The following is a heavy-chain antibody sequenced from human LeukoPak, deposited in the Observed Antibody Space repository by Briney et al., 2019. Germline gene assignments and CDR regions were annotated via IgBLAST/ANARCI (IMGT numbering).Heavy chain of an antibody. Sequence: PSETLSLTCTVSGGSISSSYWTWIRQPPGKGLEWIGYIYYSGSTNYNPSLKSRVTISVDTSKNQFSLKLSSVTAADTAVYYCARHSLMYPGHWYFDLWGRGTLVTVSS. CDR1: GGSISSSY. CDR2: IYYSGST. V-gene: IGHV4-59*08. CDR3: ARHSLMYPGHWYFDL. D-gene: IGHD1-1*01. J-gene: IGHJ2*01.